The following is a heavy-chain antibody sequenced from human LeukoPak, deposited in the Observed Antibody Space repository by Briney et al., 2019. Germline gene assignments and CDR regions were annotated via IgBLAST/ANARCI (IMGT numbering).Heavy chain of an antibody. CDR1: GFTFSSSA. J-gene: IGHJ4*02. D-gene: IGHD5-24*01. CDR2: ISGSGSGGST. V-gene: IGHV3-23*01. CDR3: AKSGYNRFDY. Sequence: PGGSLRLSCAASGFTFSSSAMSWFRQAPGKGREWGSSISGSGSGGSTYYADSVKGRFTISRDNSKNTLYLQMNSLIAEDTAVYYCAKSGYNRFDYWGQGTRVTVSS.